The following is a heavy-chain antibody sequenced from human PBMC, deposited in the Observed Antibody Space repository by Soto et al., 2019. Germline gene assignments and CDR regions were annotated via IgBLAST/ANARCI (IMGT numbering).Heavy chain of an antibody. Sequence: ASVKVSCKASGYTFTSYGISWVRQAPGQGLEWMGWISAYNGNTNYAQKLQGRVTMTTDTSTGTAYMELRSLRSDDTAVYYCARDYDYIWGSYRSRLDYWGQGTLVTVSS. D-gene: IGHD3-16*02. CDR2: ISAYNGNT. V-gene: IGHV1-18*01. J-gene: IGHJ4*02. CDR3: ARDYDYIWGSYRSRLDY. CDR1: GYTFTSYG.